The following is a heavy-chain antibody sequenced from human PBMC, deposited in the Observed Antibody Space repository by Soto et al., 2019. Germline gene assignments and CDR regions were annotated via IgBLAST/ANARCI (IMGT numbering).Heavy chain of an antibody. J-gene: IGHJ4*02. V-gene: IGHV1-69*01. CDR3: ARVNPYRPSARKRYYFDY. D-gene: IGHD6-6*01. CDR1: GGTFSSYA. CDR2: IIPIFGTA. Sequence: QVQLVQSGAEVKKPGSSVKVSCKASGGTFSSYAISWVRQAPGQGLEWMGGIIPIFGTANYAQKFQGRVTITADESMSTAYMELRSLRSEDRAVYYCARVNPYRPSARKRYYFDYWGQGTLVTVSS.